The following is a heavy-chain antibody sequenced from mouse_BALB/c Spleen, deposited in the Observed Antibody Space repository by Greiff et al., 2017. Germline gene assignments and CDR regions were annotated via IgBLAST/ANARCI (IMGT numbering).Heavy chain of an antibody. V-gene: IGHV5-6-4*01. D-gene: IGHD2-4*01. CDR1: GFTFSSYT. J-gene: IGHJ3*01. CDR2: ISSGGSYT. CDR3: TRDRDDYAFAY. Sequence: EVHLVESGGGLVKPGGSLKLSCAASGFTFSSYTMSWVRQTPEKRLEWVATISSGGSYTYYPDSVKGRFTISRDNAKNTLYLQMSSLKSEDTAMYYCTRDRDDYAFAYWGQGTLVTVSA.